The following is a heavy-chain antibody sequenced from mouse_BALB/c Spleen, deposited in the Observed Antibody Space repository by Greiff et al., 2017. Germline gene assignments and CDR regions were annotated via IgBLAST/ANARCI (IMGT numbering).Heavy chain of an antibody. J-gene: IGHJ3*01. CDR3: ARNYDYDEGFAY. V-gene: IGHV5-6-5*01. Sequence: EVKLVESGGGLVKPGGSLKLSCAASGFTFSSYAMSWVRQTPEKRLEWVASISSGGSTYYPDSVKGRFTISRDNARNILYLQMSSLRSEDTAMYYCARNYDYDEGFAYWGQGTLVTVSA. CDR2: ISSGGST. CDR1: GFTFSSYA. D-gene: IGHD2-4*01.